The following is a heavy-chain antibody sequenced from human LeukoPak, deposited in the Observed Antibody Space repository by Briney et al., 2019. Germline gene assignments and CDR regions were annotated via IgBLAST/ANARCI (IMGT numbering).Heavy chain of an antibody. CDR3: AGDNGMLTGPYYSMDV. J-gene: IGHJ6*03. Sequence: SETLSLTCTVSGGSISSYYWSWIRQPPGKGLEWIGYIYYSGSTNYNPSLKSRVTISVDTSKNQFSLKLGSVTAADTAVYYCAGDNGMLTGPYYSMDVWGKGTTVTVSS. CDR2: IYYSGST. V-gene: IGHV4-59*01. CDR1: GGSISSYY. D-gene: IGHD3-9*01.